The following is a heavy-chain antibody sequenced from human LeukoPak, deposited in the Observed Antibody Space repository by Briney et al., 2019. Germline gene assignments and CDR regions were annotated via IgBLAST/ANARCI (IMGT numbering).Heavy chain of an antibody. CDR3: ARDTAYCGGDCPPGYYFDY. Sequence: GGSLRLSCAASGFTFSSYWISWVRQAPGKWLEWVANIKQDGSEKYYVDSVKGRFTISRDNAKNSLYLQMNSLRAEDTAVYYCARDTAYCGGDCPPGYYFDYWGQGTLVTVSS. J-gene: IGHJ4*02. D-gene: IGHD2-21*02. CDR1: GFTFSSYW. V-gene: IGHV3-7*01. CDR2: IKQDGSEK.